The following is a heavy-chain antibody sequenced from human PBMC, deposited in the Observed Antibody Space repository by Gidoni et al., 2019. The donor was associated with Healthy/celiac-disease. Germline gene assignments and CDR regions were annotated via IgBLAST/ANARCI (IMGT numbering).Heavy chain of an antibody. Sequence: QVQLQESGPGLVKPSQTLSLTCTVSGGSISSGGYYWSWLRQHPGKGLEWIGYIYYSGSTYYNPSLKSRVTISVDTSKNQFSRKLSSVTAADTAVYYCARDPMRFAYYYGSGILGYGMDVWGQGTTVTVSS. D-gene: IGHD3-10*01. J-gene: IGHJ6*02. CDR3: ARDPMRFAYYYGSGILGYGMDV. CDR2: IYYSGST. V-gene: IGHV4-31*03. CDR1: GGSISSGGYY.